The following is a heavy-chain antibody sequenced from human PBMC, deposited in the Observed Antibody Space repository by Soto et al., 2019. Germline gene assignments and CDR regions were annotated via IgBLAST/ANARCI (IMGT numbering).Heavy chain of an antibody. CDR3: ARDIQGSSRWIVGGAFDI. CDR2: IIPIFGTA. CDR1: GSTFSTYA. V-gene: IGHV1-69*13. D-gene: IGHD6-19*01. Sequence: SVKVSCKASGSTFSTYAIRWVRQAPGQGLEWMGGIIPIFGTANYAQKFQGRVTITADESTSTAYMELSSPRSEDTAVYYCARDIQGSSRWIVGGAFDIWGQGTMVTVSS. J-gene: IGHJ3*02.